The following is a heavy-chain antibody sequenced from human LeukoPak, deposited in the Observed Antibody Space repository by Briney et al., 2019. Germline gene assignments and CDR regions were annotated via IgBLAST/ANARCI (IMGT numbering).Heavy chain of an antibody. Sequence: SETLSLTCGVSGGSISGTNWWSWVRQPPGQGLEWIGEISLRGLTNYNPSLRSRLTMSLDESKNQVSLNLTCVTAADTAVYYCSRESGPFSPFGFWGQGTLVSVHS. J-gene: IGHJ4*02. CDR3: SRESGPFSPFGF. V-gene: IGHV4-4*02. CDR1: GGSISGTNW. CDR2: ISLRGLT. D-gene: IGHD1-26*01.